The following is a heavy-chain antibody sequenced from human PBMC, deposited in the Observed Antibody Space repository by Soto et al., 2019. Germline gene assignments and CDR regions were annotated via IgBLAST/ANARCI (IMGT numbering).Heavy chain of an antibody. Sequence: QVQLQESGPGLVKPSETLSLTCTVSCGSISSSYWSWIRQPPGKGLDWIGYIYYSGSTNYNPSLMSRVTISVDTSKNQLSLKLSSGTAADTAVYYCARGRQKLVNHHGFDIWGQGTMGTVSS. V-gene: IGHV4-59*01. D-gene: IGHD6-13*01. CDR3: ARGRQKLVNHHGFDI. CDR2: IYYSGST. J-gene: IGHJ3*02. CDR1: CGSISSSY.